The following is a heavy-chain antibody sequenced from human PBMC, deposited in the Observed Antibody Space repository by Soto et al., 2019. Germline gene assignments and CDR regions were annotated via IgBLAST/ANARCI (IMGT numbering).Heavy chain of an antibody. V-gene: IGHV1-18*01. Sequence: GASVKVSCKASGYIFNNYGISWVRQDPGQGLEWMGRIGAYNKNIKYAQKLQGRVTVTTDTSTSTAYMELRSLRSDDTAVYYCARDLDGSGSYYTDYWGQGTLVTVSS. D-gene: IGHD3-10*01. CDR2: IGAYNKNI. CDR3: ARDLDGSGSYYTDY. J-gene: IGHJ4*02. CDR1: GYIFNNYG.